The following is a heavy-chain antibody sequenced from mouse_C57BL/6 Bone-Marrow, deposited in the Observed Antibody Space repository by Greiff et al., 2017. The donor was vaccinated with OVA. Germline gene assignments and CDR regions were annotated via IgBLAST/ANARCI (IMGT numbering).Heavy chain of an antibody. J-gene: IGHJ4*01. CDR3: ARQNSMDYAMDY. V-gene: IGHV5-15*01. CDR2: ISNLAYSI. Sequence: EVKLMESGGGLVQPGGSLKLSCAASGFTFSDYGMAWVRQAPRQGPEWVAFISNLAYSIYYADTVTGRFTISRENAKNTLYLEMISLRSEDTAMYYCARQNSMDYAMDYWGQGTSVTVSS. D-gene: IGHD2-10*02. CDR1: GFTFSDYG.